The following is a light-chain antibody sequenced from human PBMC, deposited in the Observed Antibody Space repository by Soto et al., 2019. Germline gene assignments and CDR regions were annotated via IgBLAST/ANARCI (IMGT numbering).Light chain of an antibody. V-gene: IGLV4-69*02. CDR3: QTWGPVHVV. CDR1: SGHSSYA. J-gene: IGLJ2*01. CDR2: LNSDGSH. Sequence: QPVLTQSPSASASLGASVKVTCTVSSGHSSYAIAWHQQQPEKGPRYLMKLNSDGSHSKGDGIPDRFSGSSSGAERYLTISSLQSEDEADYYCQTWGPVHVVFGGGTKVTVL.